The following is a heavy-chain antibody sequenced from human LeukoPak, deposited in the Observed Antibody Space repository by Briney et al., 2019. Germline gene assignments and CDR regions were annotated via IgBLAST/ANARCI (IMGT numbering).Heavy chain of an antibody. D-gene: IGHD3-22*01. V-gene: IGHV4-59*01. Sequence: PSETLSLTCTVSGGSISSYYWSWIRQPPGKVLEWIGYIYYSGSTNYNPSLKSRVTISVDTSKNQFSLKLSSVTAADTAVYYCARGFTYYYDSSGYSPVSTFDPWGQGTLVTVSS. CDR2: IYYSGST. CDR3: ARGFTYYYDSSGYSPVSTFDP. CDR1: GGSISSYY. J-gene: IGHJ5*02.